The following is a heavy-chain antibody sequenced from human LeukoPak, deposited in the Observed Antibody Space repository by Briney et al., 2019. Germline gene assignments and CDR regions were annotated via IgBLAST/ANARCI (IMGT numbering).Heavy chain of an antibody. CDR1: GGTFSSYT. CDR3: ARDDSSGSFDY. Sequence: SVKVSCKASGGTFSSYTISWVRQAPGQGLEWMGRIIPILGIANYAQKFQGRVTITAGKSTSTAYMELSSLRSEDTAVYYCARDDSSGSFDYWGQGTLVTVSS. J-gene: IGHJ4*02. V-gene: IGHV1-69*04. D-gene: IGHD3-22*01. CDR2: IIPILGIA.